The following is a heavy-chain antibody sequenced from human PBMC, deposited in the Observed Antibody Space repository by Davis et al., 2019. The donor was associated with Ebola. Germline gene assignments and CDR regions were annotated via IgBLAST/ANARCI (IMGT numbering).Heavy chain of an antibody. J-gene: IGHJ4*02. CDR3: AKGLHTSSWFPYHFDY. CDR2: IRSKANSYAT. D-gene: IGHD6-13*01. Sequence: GGSLRLSCAASGFTFSGSAMHWVRQASGKGLEWVGRIRSKANSYATAYAASVKGRFTISRDNSKNTLYLQVSSLRAEDTAIYYCAKGLHTSSWFPYHFDYWGQGTLVTVSS. CDR1: GFTFSGSA. V-gene: IGHV3-73*01.